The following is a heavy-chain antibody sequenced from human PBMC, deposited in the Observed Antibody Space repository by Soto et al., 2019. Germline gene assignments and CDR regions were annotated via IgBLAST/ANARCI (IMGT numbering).Heavy chain of an antibody. CDR1: GGSISAGGYY. D-gene: IGHD3-10*01. CDR3: QWQHAGFFYGLYY. CDR2: IDDSGYT. Sequence: SETLSLTCTVSGGSISAGGYYWSWIRQYPGKGLEWLGYIDDSGYTFYNPSLQSRLTLSMDTSKNQFSLKLSSATAADTAVYFCQWQHAGFFYGLYYRGQGTLATVAS. J-gene: IGHJ4*02. V-gene: IGHV4-31*03.